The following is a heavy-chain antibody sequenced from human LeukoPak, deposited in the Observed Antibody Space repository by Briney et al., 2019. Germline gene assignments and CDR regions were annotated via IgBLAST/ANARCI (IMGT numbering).Heavy chain of an antibody. CDR2: ISSSSSYI. V-gene: IGHV3-21*01. CDR1: GFTFSSYS. J-gene: IGHJ4*02. D-gene: IGHD4-23*01. CDR3: ARDLVYGGNSANY. Sequence: PGGSLRLSCAASGFTFSSYSMNWVRQAPGKGLEWVSSISSSSSYIYYADSVKGRFTISRDNAKNSLYLQMNSLRAEDTAVYYCARDLVYGGNSANYWGRGTLVTVST.